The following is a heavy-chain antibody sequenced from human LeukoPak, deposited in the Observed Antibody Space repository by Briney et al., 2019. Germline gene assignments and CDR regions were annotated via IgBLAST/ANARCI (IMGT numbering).Heavy chain of an antibody. CDR2: ISGSSSYI. J-gene: IGHJ6*03. Sequence: PGGSLRLSCAASGFTFSSYSMNWVRQAPGKGLEWVSSISGSSSYIYYADSVKGRFTISRDNAKNSLYLQMNSLRAEDTAVYYCARVVGFLPSYYYYYMDVWGKGTTVTVSS. V-gene: IGHV3-21*01. CDR3: ARVVGFLPSYYYYYMDV. D-gene: IGHD2/OR15-2a*01. CDR1: GFTFSSYS.